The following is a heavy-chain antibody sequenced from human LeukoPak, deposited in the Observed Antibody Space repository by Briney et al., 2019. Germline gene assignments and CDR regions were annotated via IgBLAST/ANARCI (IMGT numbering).Heavy chain of an antibody. CDR3: ARDTKNRGFEY. J-gene: IGHJ4*02. D-gene: IGHD2-2*01. CDR1: GFTFSSYA. V-gene: IGHV3-53*01. CDR2: IYSGGST. Sequence: PGGSLRLSCAASGFTFSSYAMSWVRQAPGKGLEWVSVIYSGGSTYYADSVKGRFTISRDNSKNTLYLQMNSLRAEDTAVYYCARDTKNRGFEYWGQGTLVTVSS.